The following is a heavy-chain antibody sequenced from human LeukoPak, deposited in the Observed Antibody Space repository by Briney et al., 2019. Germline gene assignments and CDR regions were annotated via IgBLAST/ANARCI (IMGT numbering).Heavy chain of an antibody. CDR2: FDPEDGEK. Sequence: ASVKVSCKVSGYTLTELSISMHWVRQTHGEGLEWMVGFDPEDGEKIYAQKFQGKLTLTEDTSTDTAYMELNSLTSEDTAVYYCATAPKIRTRVDYWGQGTLVTVSS. J-gene: IGHJ4*02. V-gene: IGHV1-24*01. D-gene: IGHD2-2*01. CDR1: GYTLTELSIS. CDR3: ATAPKIRTRVDY.